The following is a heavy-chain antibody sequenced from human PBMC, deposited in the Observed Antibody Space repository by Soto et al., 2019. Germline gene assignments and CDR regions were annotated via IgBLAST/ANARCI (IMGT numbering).Heavy chain of an antibody. Sequence: QVQLVESGGGLVKPGGSLRLSCAASGFTSSDYYMSWIRQAPGKGLEYISYISSSGNTIYNADSVRGRVTISRDNAKNSLYLQMNSLRADDTAVYYCARDRSSSWYGRGYHYYGMDVWGQGTTVTVSS. D-gene: IGHD6-13*01. CDR3: ARDRSSSWYGRGYHYYGMDV. CDR2: ISSSGNTI. CDR1: GFTSSDYY. J-gene: IGHJ6*02. V-gene: IGHV3-11*01.